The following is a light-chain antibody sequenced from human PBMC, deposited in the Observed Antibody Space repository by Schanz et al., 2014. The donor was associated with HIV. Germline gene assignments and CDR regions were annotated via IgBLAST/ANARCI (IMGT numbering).Light chain of an antibody. CDR2: GAS. CDR3: QQYNNWPRT. Sequence: EIVLTQSPGTLSLSPGERATLSCRVSQSVSSSYLAWYQQKPGQAPRLLIYGASSRATGIPASFSGSGSGAEFTLTISSLQSEDFAVYYCQQYNNWPRTFGQGTKVEIK. CDR1: QSVSSSY. V-gene: IGKV3-15*01. J-gene: IGKJ1*01.